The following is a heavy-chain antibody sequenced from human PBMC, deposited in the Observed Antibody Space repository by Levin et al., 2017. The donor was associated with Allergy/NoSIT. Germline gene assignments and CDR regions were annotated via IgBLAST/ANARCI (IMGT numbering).Heavy chain of an antibody. Sequence: SETLSLTCTVSGGSISSSSYYWGWIRQPPGKGLEWIGSIYYSGSTYYNPSLKSRVTISVDTSKNQFSLKLSSVTAADTAVYYCARDYYGDRGTGEYYFDYWGQGTLVTVSP. CDR2: IYYSGST. J-gene: IGHJ4*02. CDR1: GGSISSSSYY. CDR3: ARDYYGDRGTGEYYFDY. V-gene: IGHV4-39*07. D-gene: IGHD4-17*01.